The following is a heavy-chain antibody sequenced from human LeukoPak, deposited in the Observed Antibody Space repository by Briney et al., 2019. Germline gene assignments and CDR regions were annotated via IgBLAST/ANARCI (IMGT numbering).Heavy chain of an antibody. J-gene: IGHJ5*02. D-gene: IGHD2-2*01. V-gene: IGHV4-39*01. CDR2: IYYSEST. CDR1: GGSISSSSYY. CDR3: ARQTIVVVEVGWFDP. Sequence: KPSETLSLXCTVSGGSISSSSYYWGWIRQPPGMGPEWIGSIYYSESTHYNPSLKSRVTISVDTSKNQFSLRLSSVTAADTAVYYCARQTIVVVEVGWFDPWGQGTLVTVSS.